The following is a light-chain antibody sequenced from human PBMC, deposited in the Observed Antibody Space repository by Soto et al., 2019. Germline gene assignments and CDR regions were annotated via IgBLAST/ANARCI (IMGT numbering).Light chain of an antibody. CDR1: QSISRW. Sequence: DIQMTQSPSTLSGSVGDRVTNTCRASQSISRWLAWYQQKPGKAPKLLIYETSSLEDGVPSRFTGSGSGTEFSLTITSLQPEDFASYYCQQYKDYWTFGQGTKVDI. V-gene: IGKV1-5*03. CDR3: QQYKDYWT. J-gene: IGKJ1*01. CDR2: ETS.